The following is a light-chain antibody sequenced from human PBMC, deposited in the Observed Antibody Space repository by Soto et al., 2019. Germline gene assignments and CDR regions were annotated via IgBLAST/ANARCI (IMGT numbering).Light chain of an antibody. V-gene: IGKV3-15*01. J-gene: IGKJ4*01. CDR1: QTFRNN. CDR3: QQYHEWPLT. Sequence: EIEMTQSPATLSVSPGERATLSCRASQTFRNNLAWYQQKPGQAPRLLIWGASTRATGIPARFSGSQSGTEVTLTISSLQSEDFAVYYCQQYHEWPLTFGGGIKVEIK. CDR2: GAS.